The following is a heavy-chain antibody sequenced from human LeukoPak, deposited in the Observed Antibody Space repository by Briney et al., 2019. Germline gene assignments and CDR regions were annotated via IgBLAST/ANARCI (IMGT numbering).Heavy chain of an antibody. V-gene: IGHV1-2*02. Sequence: ASVKVSCKASGYTFTGYYMHWVRQAPGQGLEWMGWINPNSGGTNYAQKFQGRVTMTRDTSISTAYMELSRLRSDDTAVYYCARDRKYGSGITFDYWGQGTLVTVSS. CDR3: ARDRKYGSGITFDY. J-gene: IGHJ4*02. CDR2: INPNSGGT. CDR1: GYTFTGYY. D-gene: IGHD3-10*01.